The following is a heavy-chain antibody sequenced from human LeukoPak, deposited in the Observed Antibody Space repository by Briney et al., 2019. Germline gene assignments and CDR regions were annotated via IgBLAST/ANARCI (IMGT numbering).Heavy chain of an antibody. CDR1: GFTFSGNW. V-gene: IGHV3-7*01. CDR3: AKLLGTATTYDS. D-gene: IGHD5-24*01. CDR2: INPDGSQK. Sequence: PGGSLRLSCEASGFTFSGNWMSWVRQALGKGLEWVASINPDGSQKLYVDSVKGRFTISRDNTKSSLYLQMNSLGAEDTAMYYCAKLLGTATTYDSWGQGTRVTVSS. J-gene: IGHJ4*02.